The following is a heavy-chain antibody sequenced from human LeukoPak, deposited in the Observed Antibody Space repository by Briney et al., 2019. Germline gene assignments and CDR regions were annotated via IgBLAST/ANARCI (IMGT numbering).Heavy chain of an antibody. Sequence: SETLSLTCTVSGGSIRNYYWNWIRQSPEKGLEWIGYIYDSGSTNYKPSLKSRVTIAVDMSKNQFSLKMTSVTTADTAVYFCARADYASPFDYWGLGTLVTVSS. V-gene: IGHV4-59*01. CDR2: IYDSGST. J-gene: IGHJ4*02. CDR1: GGSIRNYY. D-gene: IGHD2-2*01. CDR3: ARADYASPFDY.